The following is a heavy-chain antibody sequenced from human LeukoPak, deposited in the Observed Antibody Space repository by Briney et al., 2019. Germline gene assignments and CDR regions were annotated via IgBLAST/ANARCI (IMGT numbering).Heavy chain of an antibody. J-gene: IGHJ4*02. CDR3: ARDFHYYDSTGAFDY. CDR1: GFTFSSYA. CDR2: ISYGGSNK. D-gene: IGHD3-22*01. Sequence: GGSLRLSCAASGFTFSSYAMHWVRQAPGKGLEWVAVISYGGSNKYYADSVKGRFTISRDNSKNTLYLQMNSLRAEDTAVYYCARDFHYYDSTGAFDYWGQGTLVTVSS. V-gene: IGHV3-30-3*01.